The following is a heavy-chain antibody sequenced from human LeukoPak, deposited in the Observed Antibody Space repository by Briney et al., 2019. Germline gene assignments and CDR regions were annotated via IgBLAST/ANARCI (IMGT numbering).Heavy chain of an antibody. J-gene: IGHJ4*02. Sequence: ASVKVSCKASGYTFTSYAMNWMRQAPGQGLEWMGWINTNTGNPTYAQGFTGRFVFSLDTSVSTAYLQISSLKAEDTAVYYCARGGLGETVRQKDDDYWGQGTLVTVSS. CDR2: INTNTGNP. D-gene: IGHD3-16*01. CDR1: GYTFTSYA. V-gene: IGHV7-4-1*02. CDR3: ARGGLGETVRQKDDDY.